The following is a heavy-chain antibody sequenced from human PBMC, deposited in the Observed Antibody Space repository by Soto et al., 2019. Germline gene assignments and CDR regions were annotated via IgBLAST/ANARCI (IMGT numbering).Heavy chain of an antibody. D-gene: IGHD5-12*01. V-gene: IGHV4-59*01. CDR2: IYYSGST. J-gene: IGHJ3*02. Sequence: QVQLQESGPGLVKPSETLSLTCTVSGGSISSYYWSWIRHPPGKGLEWIGYIYYSGSTNYNPSPKGRVTIAVDTSKNQCSLKLSSVPAADTAVYYCARDPGDGYRLSPLGSFDIWGQGTMVTVSS. CDR3: ARDPGDGYRLSPLGSFDI. CDR1: GGSISSYY.